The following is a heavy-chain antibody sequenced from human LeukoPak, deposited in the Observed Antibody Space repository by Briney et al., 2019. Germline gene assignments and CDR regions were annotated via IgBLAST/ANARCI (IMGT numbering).Heavy chain of an antibody. CDR2: IYYSGST. CDR1: GGSISRSSYY. V-gene: IGHV4-39*01. CDR3: ARLTGIVGATLGYFDY. Sequence: SETLSLTCTVSGGSISRSSYYWGWIRQPPGKGLEWIGSIYYSGSTYYNSSLKSRVTISVDTSMNQSSLKLSSVTAADTAVYYCARLTGIVGATLGYFDYWGQGTLVTVSS. D-gene: IGHD1-26*01. J-gene: IGHJ4*02.